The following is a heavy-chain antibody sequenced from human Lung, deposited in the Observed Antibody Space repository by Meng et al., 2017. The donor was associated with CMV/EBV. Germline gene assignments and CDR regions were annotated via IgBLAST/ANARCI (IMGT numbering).Heavy chain of an antibody. CDR1: GGSFSGYY. CDR2: INHSGST. J-gene: IGHJ5*02. CDR3: ARRLRFLEWLLYLGWCEP. Sequence: GSLRLSCAVYGGSFSGYYWSWIRQPPGKGLEWIGEINHSGSTNYNPSLKSRVTISVDTSKNQFSLKLSSVTAADTAVYYCARRLRFLEWLLYLGWCEPWGQGTLVTVSS. V-gene: IGHV4-34*01. D-gene: IGHD3-3*01.